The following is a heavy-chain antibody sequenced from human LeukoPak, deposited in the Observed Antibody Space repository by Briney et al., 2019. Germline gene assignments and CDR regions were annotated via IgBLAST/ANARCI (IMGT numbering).Heavy chain of an antibody. CDR2: INYSGST. Sequence: SETLSLTCTVSGGSISSSTYYWVWIRQPPGKGLDWIGSINYSGSTYYNPSLKSRVTISVDTSKNQFSLKLSSVTAADTAVYYCAKSSYSIFDYWGQGTLVTVSS. J-gene: IGHJ4*02. V-gene: IGHV4-39*07. CDR1: GGSISSSTYY. D-gene: IGHD5-18*01. CDR3: AKSSYSIFDY.